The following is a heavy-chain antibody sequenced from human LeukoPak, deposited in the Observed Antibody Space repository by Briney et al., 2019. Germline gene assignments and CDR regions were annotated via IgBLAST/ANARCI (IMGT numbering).Heavy chain of an antibody. CDR3: ARDSDYSGNGNVDWIDP. J-gene: IGHJ5*02. CDR1: GFRFASFG. D-gene: IGHD4-11*01. V-gene: IGHV1-18*04. Sequence: ASVNVSCTTYGFRFASFGVGWVRQAPGQGLEWMGWISTYIGVTHYAEKFEDRVTMTIDTSTTTAYMELRSLRYDDTAVYYCARDSDYSGNGNVDWIDPCGQGTVVTVSS. CDR2: ISTYIGVT.